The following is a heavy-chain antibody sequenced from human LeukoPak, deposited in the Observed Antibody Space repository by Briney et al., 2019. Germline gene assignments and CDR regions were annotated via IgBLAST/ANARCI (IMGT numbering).Heavy chain of an antibody. CDR1: GFSFSTYW. Sequence: QPWGSLRLSCAASGFSFSTYWMSWVRQAPGKGLEWVANIKQDGSEKYYVDSVKGRFTISRDNAKNSLYMQMNSLRAEDTAVYYCARDLNMYDFWSGYYTDWGQGILVTVSS. CDR3: ARDLNMYDFWSGYYTD. CDR2: IKQDGSEK. D-gene: IGHD3-3*01. J-gene: IGHJ4*02. V-gene: IGHV3-7*01.